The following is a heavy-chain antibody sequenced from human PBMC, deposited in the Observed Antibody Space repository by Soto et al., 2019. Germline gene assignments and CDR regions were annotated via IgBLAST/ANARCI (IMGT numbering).Heavy chain of an antibody. J-gene: IGHJ5*02. Sequence: ESGGGVVPPGRSLRLSCAASGFTFSSYGMLWVRQAPGKGLEWVAVIWYDGSNKYYADSVKGRFTISRDNSKNTLYLQMNSLRAEDTAVYYCARTDSGNYLGWFDPWGQGTLVTVSS. D-gene: IGHD1-26*01. CDR2: IWYDGSNK. CDR1: GFTFSSYG. V-gene: IGHV3-33*01. CDR3: ARTDSGNYLGWFDP.